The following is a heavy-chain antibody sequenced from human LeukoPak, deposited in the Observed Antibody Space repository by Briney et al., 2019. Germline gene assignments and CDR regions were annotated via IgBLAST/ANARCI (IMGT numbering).Heavy chain of an antibody. Sequence: GESLKISCNGSGYXFTSYWICWVRQMPGKGLEWMGIIYPGDSYIRFSPSLQGQVTISADKSISTAYLQWSSLKASDTAMYYCARTYYSDSSGYALDYWGQGTLVTVSS. CDR2: IYPGDSYI. CDR1: GYXFTSYW. CDR3: ARTYYSDSSGYALDY. J-gene: IGHJ4*02. D-gene: IGHD3-22*01. V-gene: IGHV5-51*01.